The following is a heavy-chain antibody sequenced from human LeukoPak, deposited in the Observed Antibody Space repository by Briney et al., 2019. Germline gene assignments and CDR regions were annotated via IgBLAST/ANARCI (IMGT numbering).Heavy chain of an antibody. Sequence: ASVKVSCKAFGYTFRNYYMHWVRQAPGQGLEWMGIINPSSDKTNYAQKFQGRVTMTRDISTSTVCMELNSLRFEDTAVYYCARDLRTIAVTGIGVFDVWGQGTKVTVSS. V-gene: IGHV1-46*01. J-gene: IGHJ3*01. CDR1: GYTFRNYY. CDR2: INPSSDKT. D-gene: IGHD6-19*01. CDR3: ARDLRTIAVTGIGVFDV.